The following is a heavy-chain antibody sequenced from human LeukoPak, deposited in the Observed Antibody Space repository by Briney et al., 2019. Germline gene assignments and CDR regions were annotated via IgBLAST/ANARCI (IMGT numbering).Heavy chain of an antibody. Sequence: ASVKVSCKASGYTFTSYGISWVRQAPGQGLEWMGWISAYNGNTNYAQKLQGRVTMTTDTSTSTAYMELRSLRSDDTAVYYCARDLRRSGSYYREDNYFDYWGQGTLVTVFS. CDR3: ARDLRRSGSYYREDNYFDY. CDR1: GYTFTSYG. D-gene: IGHD3-10*01. CDR2: ISAYNGNT. J-gene: IGHJ4*02. V-gene: IGHV1-18*01.